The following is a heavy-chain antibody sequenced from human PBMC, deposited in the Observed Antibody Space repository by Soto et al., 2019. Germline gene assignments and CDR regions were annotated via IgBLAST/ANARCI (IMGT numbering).Heavy chain of an antibody. D-gene: IGHD3-9*01. J-gene: IGHJ3*02. CDR2: IYYSGST. CDR3: ARHAPDYDILTGYYLGLYAFDI. Sequence: PSETLSLTCTVSGGSISSSSYYWGWIRQPPGKGLEWIGSIYYSGSTYDNPCLKSRVTISVDTSKNQFSLKLSSVTAADTAVYYCARHAPDYDILTGYYLGLYAFDIWGQGTMVTVSS. V-gene: IGHV4-39*01. CDR1: GGSISSSSYY.